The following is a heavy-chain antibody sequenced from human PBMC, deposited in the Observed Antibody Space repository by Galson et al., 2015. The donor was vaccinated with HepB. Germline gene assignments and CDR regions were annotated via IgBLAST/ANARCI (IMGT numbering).Heavy chain of an antibody. V-gene: IGHV3-15*01. CDR2: IKSKKDGETT. Sequence: SLRLSCAASGFTFNIAWMSWVRQAPGKGLEWVGRIKSKKDGETTDYAAPVKGRFTISRDDSKNTVYLQMNSLKIEDTDVYYCTADQGGNNYYGMDVWGQGTTVTVSS. D-gene: IGHD3-16*01. J-gene: IGHJ6*02. CDR1: GFTFNIAW. CDR3: TADQGGNNYYGMDV.